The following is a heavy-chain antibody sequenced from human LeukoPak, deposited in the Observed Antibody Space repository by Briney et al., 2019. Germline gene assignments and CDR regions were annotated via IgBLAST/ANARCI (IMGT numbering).Heavy chain of an antibody. CDR1: GFSFSSYA. CDR3: AKDRVPIGQQLTYVFDY. Sequence: PGGSLRLSCAASGFSFSSYAMSWVRQAPGKGLEWVSGIAVSGGGPYYGDSVKGRFTISRDNSKNTVYLQMNSLRAEDTAVYYCAKDRVPIGQQLTYVFDYWGQGTLVTVSS. J-gene: IGHJ4*02. D-gene: IGHD6-13*01. V-gene: IGHV3-23*01. CDR2: IAVSGGGP.